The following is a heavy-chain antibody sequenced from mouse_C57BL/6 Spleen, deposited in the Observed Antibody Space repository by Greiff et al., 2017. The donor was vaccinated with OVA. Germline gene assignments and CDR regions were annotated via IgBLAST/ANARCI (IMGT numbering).Heavy chain of an antibody. J-gene: IGHJ4*01. CDR2: ISSGSSTI. D-gene: IGHD2-3*01. V-gene: IGHV5-17*01. CDR1: GFTFSDYG. CDR3: ARGLDGTGCAMDY. Sequence: EVQVVESGGGLVKPGGSLKLSCAASGFTFSDYGMHWVRQAPAKGLEWVAYISSGSSTIYYKDTVKGRFTISRDNAKHPLFLQTSRLRYEDTTMYYGARGLDGTGCAMDYWGQGTSVTVSS.